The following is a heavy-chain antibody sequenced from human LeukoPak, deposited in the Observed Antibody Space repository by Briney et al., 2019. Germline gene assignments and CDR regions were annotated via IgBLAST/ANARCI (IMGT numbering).Heavy chain of an antibody. CDR2: INPNSGGT. CDR1: GYTFTGYY. CDR3: AREPQTLGYCSSTSCKGFDY. Sequence: ASVKVSCKASGYTFTGYYMHWVRQAPGQGLEWMGWINPNSGGTNYAQKLQGRVTMTRDTSISTAYMELSRLRSDDTAVYYCAREPQTLGYCSSTSCKGFDYWGQGTLVTVSS. D-gene: IGHD2-2*01. V-gene: IGHV1-2*02. J-gene: IGHJ4*02.